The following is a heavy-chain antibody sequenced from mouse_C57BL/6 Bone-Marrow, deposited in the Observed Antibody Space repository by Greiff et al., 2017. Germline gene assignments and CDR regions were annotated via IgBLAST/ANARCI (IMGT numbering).Heavy chain of an antibody. V-gene: IGHV1-64*01. CDR1: GYTFTSYW. CDR2: IHPNSGST. J-gene: IGHJ2*01. CDR3: ASSGAYFDY. Sequence: VQLQQSGAELVKPGASVKLSCKASGYTFTSYWMHWVKQRPGQGLEWIGMIHPNSGSTNYNEKFKSKATLTVDKSSSTAYMQLSSLTSEDSTVYYCASSGAYFDYWGQGTTLTVSS. D-gene: IGHD3-1*01.